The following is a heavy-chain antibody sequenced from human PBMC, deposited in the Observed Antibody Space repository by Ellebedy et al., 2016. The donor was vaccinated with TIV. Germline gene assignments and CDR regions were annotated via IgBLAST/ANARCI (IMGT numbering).Heavy chain of an antibody. CDR1: GGSISSGDYY. V-gene: IGHV4-30-4*01. Sequence: SETLSLTXTVSGGSISSGDYYWSWIRQPPGKGLEWIGYIYYSGSTYYNPSLKSRVTISVDTSKNQFSLKLSSVTAADTAVYYCARVGAYCGGDCYIDYWGQGTLVTVSS. J-gene: IGHJ4*02. CDR2: IYYSGST. CDR3: ARVGAYCGGDCYIDY. D-gene: IGHD2-21*02.